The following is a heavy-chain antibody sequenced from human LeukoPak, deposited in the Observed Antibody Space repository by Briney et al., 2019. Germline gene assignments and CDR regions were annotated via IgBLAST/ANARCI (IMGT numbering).Heavy chain of an antibody. CDR1: GDSVSANGAA. Sequence: SQTLSLTCAISGDSVSANGAAWNWIRQSPSRGLEWLGRTYYRSKWYNDYAVSVKSRITINPDTSKNQFSLQLNSVAPEDTAVYYCARVPYYDFQADAFDIWGQGTMVTVSS. D-gene: IGHD3-3*01. CDR2: TYYRSKWYN. V-gene: IGHV6-1*01. CDR3: ARVPYYDFQADAFDI. J-gene: IGHJ3*02.